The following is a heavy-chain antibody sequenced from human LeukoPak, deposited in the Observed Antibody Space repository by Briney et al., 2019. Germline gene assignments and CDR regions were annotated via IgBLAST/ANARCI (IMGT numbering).Heavy chain of an antibody. D-gene: IGHD2-21*01. CDR2: ISSRSTYI. V-gene: IGHV3-21*01. Sequence: GGSLRLSCAASRFTFSTYSMNWVRQAPGKGLEWVSSISSRSTYIYYADSVKGRFTISTDNAKNSLYLQMNRLRAEDTAMFYCATSMAQDVDAFHIWGQGTMVTVSS. CDR3: ATSMAQDVDAFHI. CDR1: RFTFSTYS. J-gene: IGHJ3*02.